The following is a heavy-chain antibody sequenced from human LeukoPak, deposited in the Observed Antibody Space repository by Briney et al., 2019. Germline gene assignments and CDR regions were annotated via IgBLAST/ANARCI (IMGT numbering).Heavy chain of an antibody. CDR3: AKRGVVGQYYFDY. D-gene: IGHD2-15*01. CDR2: ISTSSTYI. CDR1: GFTLRRYT. V-gene: IGHV3-21*04. J-gene: IGHJ4*02. Sequence: GGSLRLSCAASGFTLRRYTMNWVRQAPGKGLEWVSSISTSSTYIYYADSVKGRSTISRDNAKNSLYLQMNSLRAEDTAVYYCAKRGVVGQYYFDYWGQGTLVTVSS.